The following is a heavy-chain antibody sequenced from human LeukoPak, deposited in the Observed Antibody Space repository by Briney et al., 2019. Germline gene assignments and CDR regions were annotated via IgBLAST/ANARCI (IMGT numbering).Heavy chain of an antibody. CDR3: ARGGYCSGGSCYVLRYYYYYGMDV. CDR2: TYYSGST. CDR1: GGSISSSSYY. V-gene: IGHV4-39*01. Sequence: SETLSLTCTVSGGSISSSSYYWGWIRQPPGKGLGWIGSTYYSGSTYYNPSLKSRVTISVDTSKNQFSLKLSSVTAADTAVYYCARGGYCSGGSCYVLRYYYYYGMDVWGQGTTVTVSS. D-gene: IGHD2-15*01. J-gene: IGHJ6*02.